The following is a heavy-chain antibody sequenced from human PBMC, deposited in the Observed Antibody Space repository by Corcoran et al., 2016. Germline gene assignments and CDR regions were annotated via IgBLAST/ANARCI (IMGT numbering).Heavy chain of an antibody. Sequence: EVQLVQSGAEVKKPGESPKISCQGSGYRFTTSWIAWVRQMPEEGLESMGVIYPGDSDTRYSPSFQGQVTISADKSISTAYLQWSSLKASDTAMYYCARQTRSGVDVWGQGTPVTVSS. CDR2: IYPGDSDT. CDR1: GYRFTTSW. CDR3: ARQTRSGVDV. J-gene: IGHJ6*02. D-gene: IGHD2-15*01. V-gene: IGHV5-51*01.